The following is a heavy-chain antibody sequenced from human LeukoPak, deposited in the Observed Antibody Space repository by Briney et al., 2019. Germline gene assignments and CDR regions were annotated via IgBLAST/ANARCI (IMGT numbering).Heavy chain of an antibody. V-gene: IGHV4-31*03. D-gene: IGHD3-22*01. CDR3: ARAFPFADYYDSSGPESDFDY. Sequence: SETLSLTCTASGGSISSGGYYWSWIRQHPGKGLEWLGYIYYSGSTYYNPSLKSRVTISVDTSKNQFSLKLSSVTAADTAVYYCARAFPFADYYDSSGPESDFDYWGQGTLVTVSS. CDR2: IYYSGST. J-gene: IGHJ4*02. CDR1: GGSISSGGYY.